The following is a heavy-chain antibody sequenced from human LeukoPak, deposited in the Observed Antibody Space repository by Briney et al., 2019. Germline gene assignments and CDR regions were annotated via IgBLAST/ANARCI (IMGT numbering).Heavy chain of an antibody. Sequence: ASVTVSCTTSGYTFTDYYIHWVRQAPGQGLEWMGWINPDSGYTNYAQKFQGRVTMTRDTSINTAYMELSRLTSDDTAVYYCATDPRTTVFGTFRYYYMDVWGEGTTVAVSS. V-gene: IGHV1-2*02. J-gene: IGHJ6*03. D-gene: IGHD3-3*01. CDR2: INPDSGYT. CDR3: ATDPRTTVFGTFRYYYMDV. CDR1: GYTFTDYY.